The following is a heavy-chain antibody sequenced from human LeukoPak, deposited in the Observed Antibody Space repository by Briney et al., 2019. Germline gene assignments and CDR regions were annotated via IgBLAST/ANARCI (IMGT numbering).Heavy chain of an antibody. D-gene: IGHD3-22*01. Sequence: ASVKVSCKASGYTFTGYYMHWVRQAPGQGLEWMGRINPHSGGTNYAQKFQGRVTMTRDTSINTAYMELSRLRSDDTAVYYCARDGAEVVITTYYFDYWGQGTLVTVSS. CDR3: ARDGAEVVITTYYFDY. CDR1: GYTFTGYY. V-gene: IGHV1-2*06. CDR2: INPHSGGT. J-gene: IGHJ4*02.